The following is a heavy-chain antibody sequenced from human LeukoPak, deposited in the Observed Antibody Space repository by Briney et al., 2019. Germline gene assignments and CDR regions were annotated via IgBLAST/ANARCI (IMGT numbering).Heavy chain of an antibody. J-gene: IGHJ5*02. CDR3: ARHGGRWELPFWFDP. Sequence: SSETLSLTCAVYGGSFGGYYWSWIRQPPGKGLEWIGEINHSGSTNYNPSLKSRVTISVDTSKNQFSLKLSSVTAADTAVYYCARHGGRWELPFWFDPWGQGTLVTVSS. CDR1: GGSFGGYY. D-gene: IGHD1-26*01. V-gene: IGHV4-34*01. CDR2: INHSGST.